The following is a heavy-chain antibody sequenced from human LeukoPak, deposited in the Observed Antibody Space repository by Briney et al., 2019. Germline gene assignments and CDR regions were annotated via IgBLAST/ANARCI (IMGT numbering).Heavy chain of an antibody. D-gene: IGHD5-24*01. CDR1: GGSFSGYY. V-gene: IGHV4-34*01. J-gene: IGHJ4*02. CDR3: AREVSDGYNR. Sequence: SETLSLACAVYGGSFSGYYWSWIRQPPGKGLEWIGEINHSGSTNYNPSLKSRVTISVDTSKNQFSLKLSSVTAADTAVYYCAREVSDGYNRWGQGTLVTVSS. CDR2: INHSGST.